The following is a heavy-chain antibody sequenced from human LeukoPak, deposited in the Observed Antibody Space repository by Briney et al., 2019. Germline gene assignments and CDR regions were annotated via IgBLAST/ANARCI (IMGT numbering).Heavy chain of an antibody. CDR1: GFSFSNYA. V-gene: IGHV3-30*04. D-gene: IGHD1-1*01. CDR2: ISFDGNKK. J-gene: IGHJ4*02. Sequence: GGSLTLSCAASGFSFSNYAMHWVRQAPGKGLEWVAVISFDGNKKYYADSVKDRFTSSRDNSWNTLYLQMNSLKPEDTAAYYCARDFDGYGTVFDSWGQGALVTVSS. CDR3: ARDFDGYGTVFDS.